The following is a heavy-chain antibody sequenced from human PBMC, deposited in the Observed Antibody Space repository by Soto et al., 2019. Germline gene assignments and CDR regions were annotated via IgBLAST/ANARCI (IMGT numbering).Heavy chain of an antibody. CDR2: TYYRSKWYN. CDR3: ARGHYDYGGKGWYYYGMDV. CDR1: GDSVSSNSAA. J-gene: IGHJ6*02. D-gene: IGHD4-17*01. Sequence: KQSQTLSLTCAISGDSVSSNSAAWNWIRQSPSRGLEWLGRTYYRSKWYNDYAVSVKSRITINPDTSKNQFSLQLNSVTPEDTAVYYCARGHYDYGGKGWYYYGMDVWGQGTTVTVSS. V-gene: IGHV6-1*01.